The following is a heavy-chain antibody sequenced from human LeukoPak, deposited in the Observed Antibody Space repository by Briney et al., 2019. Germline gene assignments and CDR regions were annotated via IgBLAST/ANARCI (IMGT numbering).Heavy chain of an antibody. CDR1: GFTFSSYW. CDR3: ARVGNYYYDSSGPIDY. D-gene: IGHD3-22*01. CDR2: IYSGGST. Sequence: GGSLRLSCAASGFTFSSYWMSWVRQAPGKGLEWVSVIYSGGSTYYSDSVKGRFTISRDNSKNTLYLQMNSLRAEDTAVYYCARVGNYYYDSSGPIDYWGQGTLVTVSS. J-gene: IGHJ4*02. V-gene: IGHV3-53*01.